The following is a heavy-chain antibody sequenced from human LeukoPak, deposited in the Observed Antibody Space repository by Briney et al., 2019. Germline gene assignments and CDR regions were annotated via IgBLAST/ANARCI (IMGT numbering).Heavy chain of an antibody. J-gene: IGHJ2*01. CDR2: IYYSGST. CDR1: GGSISSYY. D-gene: IGHD6-13*01. V-gene: IGHV4-59*01. CDR3: ARDVNRINIAGPASYWYFDL. Sequence: PSETLSLTCTVSGGSISSYYWSWIRQPPGKGLEWIGYIYYSGSTNYNPSLKSRVTISVDTSKNQFSLKLSSVTAADTAVYYCARDVNRINIAGPASYWYFDLWGRGTLVTVSS.